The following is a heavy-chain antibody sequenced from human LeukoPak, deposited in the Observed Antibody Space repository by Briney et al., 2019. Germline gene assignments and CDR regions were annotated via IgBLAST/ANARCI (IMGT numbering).Heavy chain of an antibody. J-gene: IGHJ4*02. Sequence: ASVKVSCTASGGTFSSYAISWVRQAPGQGLEWMGGIIPIFGTANYAQKFQGRVTITADESTSTAYMELSSLRAEDTALYYCAKDQNYDILTGPFDYWGQGTLVTVSS. D-gene: IGHD3-9*01. CDR3: AKDQNYDILTGPFDY. CDR1: GGTFSSYA. CDR2: IIPIFGTA. V-gene: IGHV1-69*13.